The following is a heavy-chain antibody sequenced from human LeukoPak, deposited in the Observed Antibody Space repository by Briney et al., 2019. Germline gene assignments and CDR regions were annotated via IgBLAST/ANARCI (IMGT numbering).Heavy chain of an antibody. Sequence: PSETPSLTCAVYGGSFRGYYWSWVRPPPGRGPEWIGEINHSGSTNYNPSLKSRVTISVDTSKNQFSLKLSSVTAADTAVYYCASGSSVYYYYGMDVWGQGTTVTVSS. CDR1: GGSFRGYY. CDR3: ASGSSVYYYYGMDV. D-gene: IGHD1-26*01. CDR2: INHSGST. J-gene: IGHJ6*02. V-gene: IGHV4-34*01.